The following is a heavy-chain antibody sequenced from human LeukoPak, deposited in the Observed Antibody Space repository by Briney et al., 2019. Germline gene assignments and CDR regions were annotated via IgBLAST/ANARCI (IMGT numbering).Heavy chain of an antibody. Sequence: GGSLRLSCAASGFTFSSYAMHWVRQAPGKGLEWVAVISYDGSNKYYADSVKGRFTISRDNSKNTLYLQMNSLRAEDTAVYYCAKPDVPGSDIVATMTFDYWGQGTLVTVSS. V-gene: IGHV3-30-3*01. D-gene: IGHD5-12*01. CDR2: ISYDGSNK. CDR3: AKPDVPGSDIVATMTFDY. J-gene: IGHJ4*02. CDR1: GFTFSSYA.